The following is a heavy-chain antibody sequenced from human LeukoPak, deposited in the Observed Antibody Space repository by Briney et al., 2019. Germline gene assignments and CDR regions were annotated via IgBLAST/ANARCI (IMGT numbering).Heavy chain of an antibody. D-gene: IGHD3-10*01. CDR3: ARDVVNGSGSYEWFDP. Sequence: SETLSLTCTVSGGSISSGGYYWSWIRQHPGKGLEWIGYIYYSGSTYYNPSLKSRVTISVDTSKSQFSLKLSSVTAADTAVYYCARDVVNGSGSYEWFDPWGQGTLVTVSS. CDR2: IYYSGST. J-gene: IGHJ5*02. CDR1: GGSISSGGYY. V-gene: IGHV4-31*03.